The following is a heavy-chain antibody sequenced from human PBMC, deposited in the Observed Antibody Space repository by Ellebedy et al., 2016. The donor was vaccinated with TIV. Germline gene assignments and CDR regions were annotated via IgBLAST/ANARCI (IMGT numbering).Heavy chain of an antibody. Sequence: PGGSLRLSCAASRFTFSSYAMSWVRQAPGKGLEWVSAISGSGVSTYYADSVKGRITISRDNSKNTLYLQMNSLRAEDTAVYYCAKSGDSGIIYYQHWGQGTLVTVPS. CDR1: RFTFSSYA. V-gene: IGHV3-23*01. CDR2: ISGSGVST. D-gene: IGHD3-10*01. CDR3: AKSGDSGIIYYQH. J-gene: IGHJ1*01.